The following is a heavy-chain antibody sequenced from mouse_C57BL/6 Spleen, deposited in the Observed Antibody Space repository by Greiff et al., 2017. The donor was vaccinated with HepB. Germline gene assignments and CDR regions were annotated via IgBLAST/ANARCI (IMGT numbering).Heavy chain of an antibody. Sequence: QVQLKESGPGLVQPSQSLSITCTVSGFSLTSYGVYWVRQSPGTGLEWLGVIWSGGSTDYNATFISRLSISKDNSTSQVFFKMNSLQADDTAIYYCARKVYDGYYKAYYAMDYWGQGTSVTVSS. D-gene: IGHD2-3*01. CDR1: GFSLTSYG. J-gene: IGHJ4*01. CDR2: IWSGGST. CDR3: ARKVYDGYYKAYYAMDY. V-gene: IGHV2-2*01.